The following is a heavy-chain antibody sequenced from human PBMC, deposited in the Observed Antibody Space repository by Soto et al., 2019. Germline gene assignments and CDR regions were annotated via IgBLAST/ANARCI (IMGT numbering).Heavy chain of an antibody. CDR3: ARLGGYYQSLDT. Sequence: SETLSLSCTVSGGSIDSYYWTWIRQPPGKGLEWIGYVYYTGTTTYSPSLKSRVTISVDTSMNQISLKLSSVTAADTAFYYCARLGGYYQSLDTWGQGTLVTVSS. J-gene: IGHJ5*02. V-gene: IGHV4-59*08. CDR2: VYYTGTT. D-gene: IGHD3-22*01. CDR1: GGSIDSYY.